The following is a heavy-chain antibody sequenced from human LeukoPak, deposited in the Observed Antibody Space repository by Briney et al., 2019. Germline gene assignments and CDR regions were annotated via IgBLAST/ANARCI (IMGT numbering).Heavy chain of an antibody. D-gene: IGHD5-18*01. CDR1: GGSFSGYY. V-gene: IGHV4-34*01. CDR2: INHSGST. J-gene: IGHJ4*02. Sequence: KPSDTLSLPCAVYGGSFSGYYWSWIRQPPGKGLEGIGEINHSGSTNYNPYIKSRVSISVDTSKNQFSLKLRSVTAADTAVYYCASGGGVDTAMKKIDYWGQGTLVTVSS. CDR3: ASGGGVDTAMKKIDY.